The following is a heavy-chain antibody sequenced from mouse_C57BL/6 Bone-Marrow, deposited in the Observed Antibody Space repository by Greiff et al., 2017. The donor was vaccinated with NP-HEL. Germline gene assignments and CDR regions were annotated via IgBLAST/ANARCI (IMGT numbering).Heavy chain of an antibody. CDR3: ARGTMVTTKVYFDY. Sequence: DVHLVESGGGLVKPGGSLKLSCAASGFTFSSYAMSWVRQTPEKRLEWVATISDGGSYTYYPDNVKGRFTISRDNAKNNLYLQMSHLKSEDTAMYYCARGTMVTTKVYFDYWGQGTTLTVSS. CDR1: GFTFSSYA. D-gene: IGHD2-2*01. CDR2: ISDGGSYT. V-gene: IGHV5-4*01. J-gene: IGHJ2*01.